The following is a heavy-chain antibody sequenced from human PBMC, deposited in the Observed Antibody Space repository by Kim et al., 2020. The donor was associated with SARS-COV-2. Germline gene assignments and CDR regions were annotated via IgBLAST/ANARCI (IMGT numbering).Heavy chain of an antibody. D-gene: IGHD2-2*01. J-gene: IGHJ5*02. V-gene: IGHV4-34*01. CDR2: INHSGST. CDR1: GGSFSGYY. CDR3: ARLRLGYCISTSCRDKDNWFEP. Sequence: SETLSLTCAVYGGSFSGYYWSWIRQPPGKGLEWIGEINHSGSTDYNPALQSRVTKSVDTSKNQFSLKLSSVTAGATAVYYCARLRLGYCISTSCRDKDNWFEPRGQGALVTVSS.